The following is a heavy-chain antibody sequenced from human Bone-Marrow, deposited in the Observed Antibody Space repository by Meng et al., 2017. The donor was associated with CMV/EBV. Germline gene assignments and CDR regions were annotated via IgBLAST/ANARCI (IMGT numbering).Heavy chain of an antibody. Sequence: GESLKISCAASGFTFSTYWMHWVRQAPGKGLVWVSRISGDGSSISYVDSVKGRFTISRDNAKNTVYLQMNSLRADDTAVYYCRGSGWDDYWGQGTLVTVSS. CDR3: RGSGWDDY. V-gene: IGHV3-74*01. CDR2: ISGDGSSI. J-gene: IGHJ4*02. D-gene: IGHD6-19*01. CDR1: GFTFSTYW.